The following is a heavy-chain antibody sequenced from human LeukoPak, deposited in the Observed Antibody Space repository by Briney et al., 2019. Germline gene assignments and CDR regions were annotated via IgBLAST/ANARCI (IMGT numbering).Heavy chain of an antibody. J-gene: IGHJ4*02. D-gene: IGHD6-6*01. CDR3: ARAGIVARRGGVFDY. Sequence: SETLSLTCAVYGGSFSGYYWSWIRQPPGKGLEWIGEINHSGSTNYNPSLKSRVTISVDTSKNQFSLKLSSVTAADTAVYYCARAGIVARRGGVFDYWGQGTLVTVSS. CDR1: GGSFSGYY. CDR2: INHSGST. V-gene: IGHV4-34*01.